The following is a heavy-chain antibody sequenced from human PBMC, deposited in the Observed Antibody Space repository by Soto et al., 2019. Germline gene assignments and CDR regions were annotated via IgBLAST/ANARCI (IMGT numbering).Heavy chain of an antibody. CDR1: GGTFSSYA. Sequence: SVKVSCKASGGTFSSYAISWVRQAPGQGLEWMGGIIPIFGTANYAQKFQGRVTITADESTSTAYMELSSLRSEDTAVYYCAREGYCSGGSCYSADNHSYYYYGMDVWG. V-gene: IGHV1-69*13. CDR2: IIPIFGTA. CDR3: AREGYCSGGSCYSADNHSYYYYGMDV. D-gene: IGHD2-15*01. J-gene: IGHJ6*02.